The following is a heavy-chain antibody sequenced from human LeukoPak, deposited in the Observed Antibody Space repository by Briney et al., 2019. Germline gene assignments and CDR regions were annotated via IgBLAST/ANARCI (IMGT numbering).Heavy chain of an antibody. D-gene: IGHD3-22*01. Sequence: PGRSLRLSCAASGFTFDDYAMHWVRQAPGKGLEWVSGISWNSGSIGYADSVKGRFTISRDNAKNSLYLQMNSLRAEDMALYYCAKGSHDSSGYYNFDYWGQGTLVTVSS. V-gene: IGHV3-9*03. CDR1: GFTFDDYA. CDR2: ISWNSGSI. J-gene: IGHJ4*02. CDR3: AKGSHDSSGYYNFDY.